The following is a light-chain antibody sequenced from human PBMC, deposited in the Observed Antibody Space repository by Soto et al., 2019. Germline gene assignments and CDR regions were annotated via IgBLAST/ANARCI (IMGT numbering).Light chain of an antibody. J-gene: IGKJ4*01. CDR3: QQTDNFPLT. CDR1: QGVTSW. Sequence: DIQMTQSPSTVSASVGERVTITCRASQGVTSWLAWYQQKPGKAPRLLIYAASNLQSGIPSRFSGSGSGTDFTLTISSLQPEDFAIYYCQQTDNFPLTFGGGTKVEIK. CDR2: AAS. V-gene: IGKV1-12*01.